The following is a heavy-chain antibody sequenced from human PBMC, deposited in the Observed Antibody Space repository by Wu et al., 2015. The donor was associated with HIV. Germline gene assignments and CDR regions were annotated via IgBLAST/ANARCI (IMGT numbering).Heavy chain of an antibody. V-gene: IGHV1-69*05. Sequence: QVQLVQSGAEVKKPGSSVKVSCKASGGTFSSYAISWVRQAPGQGLEWMGGIIPIFGTANYAQKFQGRVTITTDESTSTAYMELSSLRSEDTAVYYCARDRYSGYVRPGRGFDYWGQGTLVTVSS. D-gene: IGHD5-12*01. J-gene: IGHJ4*02. CDR2: IIPIFGTA. CDR1: GGTFSSYA. CDR3: ARDRYSGYVRPGRGFDY.